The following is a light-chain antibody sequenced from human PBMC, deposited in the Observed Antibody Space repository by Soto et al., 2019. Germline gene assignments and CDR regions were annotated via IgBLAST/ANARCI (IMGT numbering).Light chain of an antibody. V-gene: IGKV3-15*01. Sequence: EIVMTQSPATLSVSPGERATLSCRASQTLYNNLAWYQQKLGQAPRLLIYGASARATDIPARISGSGSGTEFNLTISGLQSEDLAIYYCQQDSDWPLTFGGGTKVEIK. CDR3: QQDSDWPLT. J-gene: IGKJ4*01. CDR2: GAS. CDR1: QTLYNN.